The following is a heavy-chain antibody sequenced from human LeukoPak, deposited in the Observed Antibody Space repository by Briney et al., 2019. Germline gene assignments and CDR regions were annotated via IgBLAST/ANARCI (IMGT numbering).Heavy chain of an antibody. CDR1: GGSISSYY. D-gene: IGHD5-18*01. J-gene: IGHJ4*02. CDR2: IYYSGST. Sequence: NASETLSLTCTVSGGSISSYYWSWIRQPPGKGLEWIGYIYYSGSTYYNPSLKSRVTISVDTSKNQFSLKQSSVTAADTAVYYCARDIPADYSYGGNPFDYWGQGTLVTVSS. CDR3: ARDIPADYSYGGNPFDY. V-gene: IGHV4-30-4*08.